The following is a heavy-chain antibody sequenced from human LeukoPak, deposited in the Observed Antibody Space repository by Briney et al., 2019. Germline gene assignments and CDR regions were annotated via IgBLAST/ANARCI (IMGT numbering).Heavy chain of an antibody. CDR1: GFTFSSYS. CDR2: IKEDGSEK. CDR3: AIFLRGV. Sequence: PGGSLRLSCAASGFTFSSYSMTWVRQAPGMGPEWVANIKEDGSEKFYVDSVKGRFTISRDNAKNSLYLQMNSLRVEDTAVYYCAIFLRGVWGQGALVTVSS. J-gene: IGHJ4*02. D-gene: IGHD3-3*01. V-gene: IGHV3-7*01.